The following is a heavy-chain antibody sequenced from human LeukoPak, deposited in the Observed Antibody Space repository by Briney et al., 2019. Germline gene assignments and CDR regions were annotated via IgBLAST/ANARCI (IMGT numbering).Heavy chain of an antibody. J-gene: IGHJ5*02. CDR1: GGTFSSYA. Sequence: GASVKVSCKASGGTFSSYALSWVRQAPGQGLEWMGGIIPIFGTTNYAQKFQGRVTITTDESTSTAYMELSSLTSEDTAVYYCARGVVSDNWFDPWGQETLVTVSS. CDR2: IIPIFGTT. D-gene: IGHD3-3*01. CDR3: ARGVVSDNWFDP. V-gene: IGHV1-69*05.